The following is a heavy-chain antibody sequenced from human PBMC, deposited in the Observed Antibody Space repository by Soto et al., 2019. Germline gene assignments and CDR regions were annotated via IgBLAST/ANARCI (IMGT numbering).Heavy chain of an antibody. CDR1: GYTLTELS. Sequence: ASVKVSCKVSGYTLTELSMHWVRQAPGKGLEWMGGFDPEDGETIYAQKFQGRVTMTEDTSTDTAYMELSSLRSEDTDVYYCARGDSTDCSNGVCSFFYNHDMDVWGQGTTVTVSS. CDR3: ARGDSTDCSNGVCSFFYNHDMDV. D-gene: IGHD2-8*01. CDR2: FDPEDGET. V-gene: IGHV1-24*01. J-gene: IGHJ6*02.